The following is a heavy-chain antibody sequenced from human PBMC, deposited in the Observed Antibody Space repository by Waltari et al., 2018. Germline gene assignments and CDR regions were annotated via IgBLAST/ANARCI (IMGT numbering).Heavy chain of an antibody. CDR2: IDHSRST. V-gene: IGHV4-34*01. CDR1: GGSFSGYY. D-gene: IGHD6-13*01. CDR3: ARGRSTSPLDFYFYYIDV. J-gene: IGHJ6*03. Sequence: QVQLQQWGAGLLKPSETLSLTCAVYGGSFSGYYWNWIRQPPGKGLEWIWEIDHSRSTNFHPSLKSRIAISVDTSKNQFSLKLSSVTAADTALYYCARGRSTSPLDFYFYYIDVWGKGTTVTVSS.